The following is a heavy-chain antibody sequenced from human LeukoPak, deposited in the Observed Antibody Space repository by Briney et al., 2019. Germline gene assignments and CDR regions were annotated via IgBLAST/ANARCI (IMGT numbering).Heavy chain of an antibody. CDR2: VYQSGIT. Sequence: PSETLSLTCTVSGYSISSGYYWGWIRQPPGKGLEWIGNVYQSGITYYNASPKSRVTISVDTSKNQFSLKLNSVTAADTAVYYCARRYSNSYFDYWGQGTLVTVSS. CDR3: ARRYSNSYFDY. J-gene: IGHJ4*02. CDR1: GYSISSGYY. V-gene: IGHV4-38-2*02. D-gene: IGHD4-11*01.